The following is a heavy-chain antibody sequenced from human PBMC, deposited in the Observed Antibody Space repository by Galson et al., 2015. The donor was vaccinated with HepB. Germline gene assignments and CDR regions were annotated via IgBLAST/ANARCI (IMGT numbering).Heavy chain of an antibody. CDR3: ARDWVISGKGWYFDL. V-gene: IGHV1-69*13. Sequence: SVKVSCKASGGTFSDSDISWVRQAPGQGLEWMGGIIPMFGATNYAQKFQGRVSITADDSTSTAYMEVISLRSEDTAVYYCARDWVISGKGWYFDLWGRGTLVTVSS. CDR1: GGTFSDSD. CDR2: IIPMFGAT. D-gene: IGHD2-21*01. J-gene: IGHJ2*01.